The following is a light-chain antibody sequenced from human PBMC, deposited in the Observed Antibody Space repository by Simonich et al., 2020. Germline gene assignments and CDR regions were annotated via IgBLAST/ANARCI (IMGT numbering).Light chain of an antibody. J-gene: IGKJ2*01. CDR3: QQYNNWPPEYT. Sequence: DIQMTQSPSSLSASVGDRVTITCQASQDISNYLNWYQQKPGKAPKLLIYDAANLKTGVPSRFSGSGSGTEFTLTISSMQSEDFAVYYCQQYNNWPPEYTFGQGTKLEIK. V-gene: IGKV1-33*01. CDR1: QDISNY. CDR2: DAA.